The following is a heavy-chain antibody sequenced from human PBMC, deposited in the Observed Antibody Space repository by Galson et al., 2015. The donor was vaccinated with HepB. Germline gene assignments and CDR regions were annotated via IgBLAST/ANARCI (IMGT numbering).Heavy chain of an antibody. CDR1: GGSFSGYY. D-gene: IGHD4-23*01. CDR3: ARARGRPGGEGGNSYYYYYYGMDV. CDR2: INHSGST. Sequence: ETLSLTCAVYGGSFSGYYWSWIRQPPGKGLEWIGEINHSGSTNYNPSLKSRVTISVDTSKNQFSLKLSSVTAADTAVYYCARARGRPGGEGGNSYYYYYYGMDVWGQGTTVTVSS. J-gene: IGHJ6*02. V-gene: IGHV4-34*01.